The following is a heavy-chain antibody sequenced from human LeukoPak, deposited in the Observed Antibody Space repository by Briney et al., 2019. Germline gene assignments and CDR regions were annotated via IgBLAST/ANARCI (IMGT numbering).Heavy chain of an antibody. CDR3: ARGTGYYGDCFDY. CDR2: MYYTGST. Sequence: SETLSLTCTVAGGSISSSYYYWGWIRQPPGKGREYIGYMYYTGSTYYSPSLKSRVSISVDTSKNQFSLKLSSVTAADTAVYYCARGTGYYGDCFDYWGQGALVAVSS. D-gene: IGHD4-17*01. V-gene: IGHV4-39*01. CDR1: GGSISSSYYY. J-gene: IGHJ4*02.